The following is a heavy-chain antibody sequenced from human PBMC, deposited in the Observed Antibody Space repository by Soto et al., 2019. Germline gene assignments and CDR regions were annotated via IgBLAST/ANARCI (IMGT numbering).Heavy chain of an antibody. J-gene: IGHJ6*02. Sequence: EVQLLESGGGLVQPGGSLRLSCAASGFTFSLYAMTWVRQAPGKGLEWVSSISGSDGTTYYADSAKGRFTISRDNSKNPLYLQMNSLRAEDTAVYYCAQVLGGIAVAAVDYYGMDGWGQGTTVTVSS. V-gene: IGHV3-23*01. CDR3: AQVLGGIAVAAVDYYGMDG. CDR1: GFTFSLYA. CDR2: ISGSDGTT. D-gene: IGHD6-19*01.